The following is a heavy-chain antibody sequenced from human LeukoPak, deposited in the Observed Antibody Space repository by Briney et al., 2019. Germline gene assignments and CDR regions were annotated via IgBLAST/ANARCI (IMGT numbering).Heavy chain of an antibody. Sequence: GGSLRLSCAASGFTFDDYAMHWVRQAPGKGLEWVSGISWNSGSIGYADSVKGRFTISRDNAKNSLYLQMNSLRAEDTALYYCATDSNSGSYSLDYWGQGTLDTVSS. V-gene: IGHV3-9*01. CDR1: GFTFDDYA. J-gene: IGHJ4*02. D-gene: IGHD1-26*01. CDR3: ATDSNSGSYSLDY. CDR2: ISWNSGSI.